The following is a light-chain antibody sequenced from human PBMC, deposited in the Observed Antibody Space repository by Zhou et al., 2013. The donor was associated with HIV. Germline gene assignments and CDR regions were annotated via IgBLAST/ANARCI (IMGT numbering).Light chain of an antibody. J-gene: IGKJ2*01. CDR2: KAS. V-gene: IGKV1-5*03. CDR3: QQYNDYPMYT. CDR1: QNVGSY. Sequence: DIQMTQSPSTLSASVGDRVTITCRASQNVGSYLAWYQQKRGEAPKLLIYKASTLQSGVPSRFSGSGYGTEFTLTISSLQPDDFATYYCQQYNDYPMYTFGQGTKLEI.